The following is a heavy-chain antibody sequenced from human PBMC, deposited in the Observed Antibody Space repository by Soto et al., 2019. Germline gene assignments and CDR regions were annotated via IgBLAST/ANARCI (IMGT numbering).Heavy chain of an antibody. CDR3: ATLAPWGAYVFGLA. V-gene: IGHV4-34*01. CDR2: INQSGST. J-gene: IGHJ5*02. CDR1: GGSFRNYY. Sequence: SETLSLTCAVYGGSFRNYYWSWIRQSPGKGLEWIAEINQSGSTNYNPSLKSRVTMSQDRSKDQFSLSLSSVTAADTAVYYCATLAPWGAYVFGLAWGQGTLVTVST. D-gene: IGHD3-10*01.